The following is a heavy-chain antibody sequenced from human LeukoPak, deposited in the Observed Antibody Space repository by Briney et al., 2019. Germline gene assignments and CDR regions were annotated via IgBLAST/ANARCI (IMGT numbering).Heavy chain of an antibody. J-gene: IGHJ5*02. Sequence: GGSLRLSCAASGFTFSSYAMSWVRQAPGKGLEWVSAISGSGGSTYYADSVKGRFTISRDNSKNTLYLQMSSLRAEDTAVYYCAKDLGFVWFGDSKTNWFDPWGQGTLVTVSS. D-gene: IGHD3-10*01. CDR2: ISGSGGST. CDR1: GFTFSSYA. CDR3: AKDLGFVWFGDSKTNWFDP. V-gene: IGHV3-23*01.